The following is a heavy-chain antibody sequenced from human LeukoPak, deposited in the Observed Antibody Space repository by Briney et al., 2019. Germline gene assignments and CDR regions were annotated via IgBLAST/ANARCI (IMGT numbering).Heavy chain of an antibody. Sequence: EAGGSLRLSCAVSGITLSNYGMSWVRQAPGKGLEWVAGISGSGGGTIYADSVKGRFTISRNNAKNTLYQQMNSLRAEDTAVYFCAKRGVVIRVILVGFHKEAYYFDSWGQGALVTVSS. D-gene: IGHD3-22*01. CDR2: ISGSGGGT. CDR1: GITLSNYG. CDR3: AKRGVVIRVILVGFHKEAYYFDS. J-gene: IGHJ4*02. V-gene: IGHV3-23*01.